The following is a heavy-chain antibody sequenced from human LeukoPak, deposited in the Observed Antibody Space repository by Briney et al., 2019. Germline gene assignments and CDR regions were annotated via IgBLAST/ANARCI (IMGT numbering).Heavy chain of an antibody. CDR1: GFTVSSNY. J-gene: IGHJ4*02. CDR2: IYSGGST. Sequence: PGGSLRLSCAASGFTVSSNYMSWVRQAPGKGLEWVSVIYSGGSTHYAESVKGRFTISRDNSKNTLFLQMNSLRAEDTAVYYCARDLPFDKWGQGTLATVSS. V-gene: IGHV3-66*01. CDR3: ARDLPFDK.